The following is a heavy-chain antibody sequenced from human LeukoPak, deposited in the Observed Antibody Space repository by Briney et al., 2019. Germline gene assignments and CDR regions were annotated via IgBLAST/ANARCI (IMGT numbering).Heavy chain of an antibody. D-gene: IGHD6-6*01. CDR1: GFTFSSYS. Sequence: GGSLRLSCAASGFTFSSYSMNWVRQAPGKGLEWVSSISSSSSYIYYADSVKGRFTISRDNAKNSLYLQMNSLRAEDTAVYYCARAAPPGSSSSIEGWYFDYWGQGTLVTVSS. CDR2: ISSSSSYI. J-gene: IGHJ4*02. V-gene: IGHV3-21*04. CDR3: ARAAPPGSSSSIEGWYFDY.